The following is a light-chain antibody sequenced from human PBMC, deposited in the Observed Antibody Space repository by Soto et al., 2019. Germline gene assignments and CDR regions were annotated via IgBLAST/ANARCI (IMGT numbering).Light chain of an antibody. CDR2: ATS. V-gene: IGKV1-9*01. CDR3: QQLKTYPLT. Sequence: DIQLTQSPSFLSASVGDRVTITCRASQGISSDLAWLQQKPGKAPKLLISATSTLQSGVPSRFGGSESGTEFTLTISSLQPEDFGTYFCQQLKTYPLTFGGGTKVEIK. J-gene: IGKJ4*01. CDR1: QGISSD.